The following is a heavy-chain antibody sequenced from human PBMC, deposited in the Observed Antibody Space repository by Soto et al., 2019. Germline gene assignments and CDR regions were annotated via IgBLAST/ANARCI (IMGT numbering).Heavy chain of an antibody. CDR3: ARGRYGDY. D-gene: IGHD1-1*01. Sequence: QVHLVQSGAEVKKPGASVKVSCKGSGYTFTSYGITWVRQAPGQGLEWMGWISAHNGNTDYAQRLQGKVTVTRDTSTSTAYMELRSLRSDDTAVYYCARGRYGDYWGQGALVTVSS. V-gene: IGHV1-18*01. CDR2: ISAHNGNT. CDR1: GYTFTSYG. J-gene: IGHJ4*02.